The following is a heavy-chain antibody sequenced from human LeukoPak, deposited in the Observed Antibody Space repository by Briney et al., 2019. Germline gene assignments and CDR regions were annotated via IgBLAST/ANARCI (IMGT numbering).Heavy chain of an antibody. J-gene: IGHJ6*02. V-gene: IGHV3-53*01. CDR1: GFTVSSIY. D-gene: IGHD2-15*01. CDR2: IYSGGIT. CDR3: ARVRGVAYYYYGMDV. Sequence: GGSLRLSCAASGFTVSSIYMSWVRQAPGKRLEWVSVIYSGGITYYANSVKGRFTISRDNSKNTLYLQMNSLRAEDTAVYYCARVRGVAYYYYGMDVWGQGTTVTVSS.